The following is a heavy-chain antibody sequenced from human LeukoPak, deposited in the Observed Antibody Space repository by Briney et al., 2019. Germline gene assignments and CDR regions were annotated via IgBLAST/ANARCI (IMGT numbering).Heavy chain of an antibody. J-gene: IGHJ4*02. CDR3: ARGRPHGNDY. D-gene: IGHD4-23*01. Sequence: GGSLRLSCAASGFTFSSYWMNWVRQAPGKGLVWVSRISSDGSSTTYADSVKGRFSISRDNDKNTLYLQMNSLRVEDTAVYYCARGRPHGNDYWGQGTLVTVSS. CDR1: GFTFSSYW. V-gene: IGHV3-74*01. CDR2: ISSDGSST.